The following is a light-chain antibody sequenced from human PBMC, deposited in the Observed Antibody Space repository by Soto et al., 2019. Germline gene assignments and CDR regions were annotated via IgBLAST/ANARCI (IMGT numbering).Light chain of an antibody. CDR1: QSVSSSY. J-gene: IGKJ2*01. CDR3: QHYGTSPYP. V-gene: IGKV3-20*01. Sequence: EIVLTQSPGTLSLSPGERATLSCRASQSVSSSYLAWYQQKPGQAPRLLIYGTSTRATGIPDRFSGSGSGADFTLTISRLESGDFAVYYCQHYGTSPYPFGQGTKLEIK. CDR2: GTS.